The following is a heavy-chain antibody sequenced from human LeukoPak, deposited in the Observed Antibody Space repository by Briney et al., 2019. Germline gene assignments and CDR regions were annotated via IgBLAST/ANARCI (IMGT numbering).Heavy chain of an antibody. CDR1: GYTFTSHD. CDR2: MNPNSGNT. CDR3: ARDGFRYYDSSGYSAYNWFDP. J-gene: IGHJ5*02. V-gene: IGHV1-8*01. Sequence: GASVKVSCKASGYTFTSHDINWVRQATGQGLEWMGWMNPNSGNTGYAQKFQGRVTMTRNTSISTAYMELSSLRSEDTAVYYCARDGFRYYDSSGYSAYNWFDPWGQGTLVTVSS. D-gene: IGHD3-22*01.